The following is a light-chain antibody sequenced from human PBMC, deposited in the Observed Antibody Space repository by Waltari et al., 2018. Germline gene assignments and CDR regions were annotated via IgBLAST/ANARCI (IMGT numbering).Light chain of an antibody. Sequence: DIQLTQSPSTLSASVGDRFTITCRASQSISKWLACYQQKPGKAPKLLIYKASTLESGVPSMFSGSGSGTEFTLTSSSLQPDDFATYYCQQYNSYSLLSFGGGTKVEIE. CDR3: QQYNSYSLLS. CDR1: QSISKW. J-gene: IGKJ4*01. CDR2: KAS. V-gene: IGKV1-5*03.